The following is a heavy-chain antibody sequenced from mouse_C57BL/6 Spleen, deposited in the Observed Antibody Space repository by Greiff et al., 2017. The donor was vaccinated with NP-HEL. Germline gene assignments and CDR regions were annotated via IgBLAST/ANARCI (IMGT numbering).Heavy chain of an antibody. J-gene: IGHJ2*01. CDR3: ARRDRDGFDY. D-gene: IGHD2-3*01. Sequence: EVKLVESGGDLVKPGGSLKLSCAASGFTFSSYGMSWVRQTPDKRLEWVATISSGGSYTYYPDSVKGRFTISRDNAKNTLYLQMSSLKSEDTAMYYWARRDRDGFDYWGQGTTLTVSS. V-gene: IGHV5-6*02. CDR1: GFTFSSYG. CDR2: ISSGGSYT.